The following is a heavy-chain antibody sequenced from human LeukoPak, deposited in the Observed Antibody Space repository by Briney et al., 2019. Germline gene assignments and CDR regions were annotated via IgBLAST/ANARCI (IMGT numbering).Heavy chain of an antibody. Sequence: GGSLRLSCAASGFTFSTYGIHWVRQAPGKGLEWVAFISYDGSNKYYADSVKGRFTISRDNSKNTLYLQMNSLRAEDTAVYYCAKVSIPIVPAASYYLDYWGQGTLVTVSS. CDR3: AKVSIPIVPAASYYLDY. D-gene: IGHD2-2*01. J-gene: IGHJ4*02. V-gene: IGHV3-30*18. CDR1: GFTFSTYG. CDR2: ISYDGSNK.